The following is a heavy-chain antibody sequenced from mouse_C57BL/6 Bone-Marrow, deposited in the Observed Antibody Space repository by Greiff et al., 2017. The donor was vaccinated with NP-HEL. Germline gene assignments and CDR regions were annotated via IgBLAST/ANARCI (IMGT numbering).Heavy chain of an antibody. CDR3: ALYYYGSSYRFAY. J-gene: IGHJ3*01. CDR2: IYPRSGNT. CDR1: GYTFTSYG. Sequence: VQLQQSGAELARPGASVKLSCKASGYTFTSYGISWVKQRTGQGLEWIGEIYPRSGNTYYNEKFKGKATLTADKSSSTAYMELRSLTSEDSAVYFCALYYYGSSYRFAYWGQGTLVTVSA. D-gene: IGHD1-1*01. V-gene: IGHV1-81*01.